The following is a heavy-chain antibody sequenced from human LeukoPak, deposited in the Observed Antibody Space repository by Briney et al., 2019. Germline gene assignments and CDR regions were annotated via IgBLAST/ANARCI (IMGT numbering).Heavy chain of an antibody. V-gene: IGHV1-8*01. J-gene: IGHJ6*02. Sequence: APVKVSCKASGYTFTIYDINWVRQATGQGLEWMGWMNPNSGNTGYAQKFQGRVTMTRNTSISTAYMELSSLRSEDTAVYYCARATGDSSGYYRYYYGMDVWGQGTTVTVSS. CDR2: MNPNSGNT. CDR3: ARATGDSSGYYRYYYGMDV. CDR1: GYTFTIYD. D-gene: IGHD3-22*01.